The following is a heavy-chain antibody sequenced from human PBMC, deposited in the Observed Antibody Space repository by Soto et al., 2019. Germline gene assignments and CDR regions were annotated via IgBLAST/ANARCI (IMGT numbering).Heavy chain of an antibody. Sequence: ASVKVSCKASGYTFTSYAMHWVRQAPGQRPEWMGWINAGNGNTKYSQRFQGRVTITRDTSATTAYMELSSLRSEDTAVYYCTRLSTPRGAIDYWGQGTLVNVSS. J-gene: IGHJ4*02. V-gene: IGHV1-3*01. CDR1: GYTFTSYA. CDR3: TRLSTPRGAIDY. D-gene: IGHD2-2*01. CDR2: INAGNGNT.